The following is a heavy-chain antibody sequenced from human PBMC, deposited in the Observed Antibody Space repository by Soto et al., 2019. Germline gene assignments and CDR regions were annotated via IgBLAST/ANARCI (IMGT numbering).Heavy chain of an antibody. CDR1: GASITGSSY. V-gene: IGHV4-4*07. D-gene: IGHD2-8*02. Sequence: SETLSLTCTVPGASITGSSYWSWIRQPAGKGLEWILRFSLSGTTNYNPSLRSRVTMSADVSKNQFSLRLTSVTAADTALYYCARGMTPPGAPAWYYFDSWGQGTLVTVSS. CDR3: ARGMTPPGAPAWYYFDS. J-gene: IGHJ4*02. CDR2: FSLSGTT.